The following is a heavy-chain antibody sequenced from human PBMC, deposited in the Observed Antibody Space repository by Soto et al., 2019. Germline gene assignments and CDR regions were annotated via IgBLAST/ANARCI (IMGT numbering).Heavy chain of an antibody. V-gene: IGHV1-3*01. CDR3: ARTGYCSSTSCYGLFDP. Sequence: ASVKVSCKASGYTFTSYAMHWVRQAPGQRFEWMGWINAGNGNTKYSQKFQGRVTITRDTSASTAYMELSSLRSEDTAVYYCARTGYCSSTSCYGLFDPWGQGTLVTVSS. D-gene: IGHD2-2*01. CDR1: GYTFTSYA. J-gene: IGHJ5*02. CDR2: INAGNGNT.